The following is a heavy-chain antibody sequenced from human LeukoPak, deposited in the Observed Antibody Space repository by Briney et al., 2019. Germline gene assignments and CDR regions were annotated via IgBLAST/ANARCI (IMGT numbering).Heavy chain of an antibody. CDR3: AKDREEQLVRGWFDP. V-gene: IGHV3-30*02. CDR1: GFTLINYS. Sequence: QTGGSLRLSWAASGFTLINYSMHWFGQAPGKGLGWVAFMRYNGGNGYYADSVKGRFTISRDNLKSMLYLQMNSLRTDDTGLYFCAKDREEQLVRGWFDPWGQGTLVTVSS. CDR2: MRYNGGNG. J-gene: IGHJ5*02. D-gene: IGHD6-13*01.